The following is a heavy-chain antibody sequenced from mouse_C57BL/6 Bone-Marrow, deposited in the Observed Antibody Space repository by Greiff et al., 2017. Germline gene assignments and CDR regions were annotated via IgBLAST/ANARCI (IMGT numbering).Heavy chain of an antibody. V-gene: IGHV1-15*01. J-gene: IGHJ2*01. D-gene: IGHD1-1*01. CDR1: GYRFTDYE. Sequence: VKLMESGAELVRPGASVTLSCKASGYRFTDYEMHWVKQTPVHGLEWIGAIDPETGGTAYNQKFKGKAILTADKSSSTAYMELRSLTSEDSAVYYCTGTTVDYWGQGTTLTVSS. CDR3: TGTTVDY. CDR2: IDPETGGT.